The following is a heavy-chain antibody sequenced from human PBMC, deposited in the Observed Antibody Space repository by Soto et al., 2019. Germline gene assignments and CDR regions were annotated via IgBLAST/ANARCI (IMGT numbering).Heavy chain of an antibody. CDR3: ARGRIVLMVYAYFDY. CDR1: GGSISSGGYS. V-gene: IGHV4-30-2*01. D-gene: IGHD2-8*01. Sequence: LSLTCAVSGGSISSGGYSWSWIRQPPGKGLEWIGYIYHSGSTYYNPSLKSRVTISVDRSKNQFSLKLSSVTAADTAVYYCARGRIVLMVYAYFDYWGQGTLVTVSS. CDR2: IYHSGST. J-gene: IGHJ4*02.